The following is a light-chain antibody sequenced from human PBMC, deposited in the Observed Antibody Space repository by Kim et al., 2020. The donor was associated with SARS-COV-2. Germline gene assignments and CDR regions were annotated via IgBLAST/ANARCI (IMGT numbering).Light chain of an antibody. CDR2: EVS. Sequence: GQSVTISCTGTSSDVGGYNYVSWYQQHPGKAPKLMIYEVSKRPSGVPDRFSGSRSGNTASLTVSGLQAEDEADYYCSSYAGSNLVVIGGGTQLTVL. J-gene: IGLJ2*01. CDR3: SSYAGSNLVV. CDR1: SSDVGGYNY. V-gene: IGLV2-8*01.